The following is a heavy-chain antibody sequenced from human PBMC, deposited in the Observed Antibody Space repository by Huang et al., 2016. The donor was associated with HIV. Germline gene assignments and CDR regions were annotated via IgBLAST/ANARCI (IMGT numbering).Heavy chain of an antibody. CDR3: AKESRWFSDFDH. V-gene: IGHV3-30*18. Sequence: QVHLVESGGGVVQPGGSLSLSCAASGFKLSGFGIHWVRQAPGKGLGWVAVISYDGRRQFDTDAVKGRFTISRDNSDNTLSLQMKGLRPDDTAVYYCAKESRWFSDFDHWGQGVLVSVSS. D-gene: IGHD2-15*01. CDR1: GFKLSGFG. J-gene: IGHJ4*02. CDR2: ISYDGRRQ.